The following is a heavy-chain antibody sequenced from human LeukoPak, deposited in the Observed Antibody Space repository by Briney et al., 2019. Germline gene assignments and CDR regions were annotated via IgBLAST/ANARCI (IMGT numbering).Heavy chain of an antibody. CDR3: AKDATAVVGTVYMDV. Sequence: GGSLRLSCAASGFTFNSYSMNWVRQAPGKGLEWISHISNFGDIIHYADSVEGRFTISRDNAKNSLYLQMDSLRAEDTAVYYCAKDATAVVGTVYMDVWGKGTTVTISS. V-gene: IGHV3-48*04. J-gene: IGHJ6*03. D-gene: IGHD6-13*01. CDR1: GFTFNSYS. CDR2: ISNFGDII.